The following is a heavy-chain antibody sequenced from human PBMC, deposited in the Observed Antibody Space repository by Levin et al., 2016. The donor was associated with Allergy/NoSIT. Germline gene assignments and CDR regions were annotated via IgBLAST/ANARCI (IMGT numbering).Heavy chain of an antibody. Sequence: GESLKISCAASGFTFSSYAMSWVRRSPGKGLEWVSTLSGGGGTTYYADSVKGRFTISRDNSKNMLSLLMDSLRAEDTAVYYCAKGDGSSWYNVSPDYWGQGTLVTVSS. CDR3: AKGDGSSWYNVSPDY. CDR1: GFTFSSYA. D-gene: IGHD6-13*01. J-gene: IGHJ4*02. CDR2: LSGGGGTT. V-gene: IGHV3-23*01.